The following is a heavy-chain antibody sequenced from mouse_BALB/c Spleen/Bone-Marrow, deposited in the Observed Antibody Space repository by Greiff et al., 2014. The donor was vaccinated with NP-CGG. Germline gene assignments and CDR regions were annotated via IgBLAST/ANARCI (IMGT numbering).Heavy chain of an antibody. D-gene: IGHD1-1*01. CDR3: AREAYYYGSSPGWFAY. CDR1: GYTFTEYI. J-gene: IGHJ3*01. CDR2: INPNNGGT. Sequence: VQLQQPGPELVKPGASVKISCKTSGYTFTEYIMHWVKQSHGKSLEWIGGINPNNGGTSYNQKFKGKATLTVDKSSSTAYMELRSLTSEDSAVYYCAREAYYYGSSPGWFAYWGQGTLVTVSA. V-gene: IGHV1-18*01.